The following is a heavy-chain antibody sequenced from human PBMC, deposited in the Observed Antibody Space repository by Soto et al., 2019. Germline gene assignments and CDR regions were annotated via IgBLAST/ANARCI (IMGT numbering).Heavy chain of an antibody. J-gene: IGHJ4*02. V-gene: IGHV3-66*04. CDR3: ARRFGYFRIRDY. D-gene: IGHD5-18*01. CDR2: IYSGGST. CDR1: GFTVSSNY. Sequence: GGSLRLSCAASGFTVSSNYMSWVRQAPGKGLEWVSVIYSGGSTYYADSVKGRFTISRDNSKNTLYLQMNSLRAEDTAVYYCARRFGYFRIRDYWGQGTLVTVSS.